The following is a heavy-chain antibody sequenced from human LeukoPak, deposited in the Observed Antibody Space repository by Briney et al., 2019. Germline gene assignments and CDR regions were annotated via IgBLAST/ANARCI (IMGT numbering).Heavy chain of an antibody. J-gene: IGHJ4*02. CDR2: IYSGGST. Sequence: GGSLRLSCAASGFTVSSNYMTWVRQAPGKGLGWVSVIYSGGSTYYADSVKGRFTISRDNSKNTLYLQMNSLRAEDTAVYYCARDEPSPDSTDLDYWGQGTLVTVSS. D-gene: IGHD2/OR15-2a*01. CDR1: GFTVSSNY. V-gene: IGHV3-66*01. CDR3: ARDEPSPDSTDLDY.